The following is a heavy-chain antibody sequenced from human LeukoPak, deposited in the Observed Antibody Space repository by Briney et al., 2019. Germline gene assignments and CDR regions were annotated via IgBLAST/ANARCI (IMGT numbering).Heavy chain of an antibody. CDR1: GGSFSGYY. CDR3: ARVHAYYDILTGYYPDAFDI. V-gene: IGHV4-34*01. CDR2: INHSGST. J-gene: IGHJ3*02. Sequence: PSETLSLTCAVYGGSFSGYYWSRIRQPPGKGLEWIGEINHSGSTNYNPSLKSRVTISVDTSKNQFSLKLSSVTAADTAVYYCARVHAYYDILTGYYPDAFDIWGQGTMVTVSS. D-gene: IGHD3-9*01.